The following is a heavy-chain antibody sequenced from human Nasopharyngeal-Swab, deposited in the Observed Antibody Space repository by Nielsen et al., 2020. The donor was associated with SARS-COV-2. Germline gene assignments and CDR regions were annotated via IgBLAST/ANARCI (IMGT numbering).Heavy chain of an antibody. V-gene: IGHV3-48*04. CDR3: ARDLDSGSYLYYYGMDV. Sequence: GESLKISCAASGFTFSSYSMNWVRQAPGTGLEWVSYISSSSSTIYYADSVKGRFTISRDNAKNSLYLQMNSLRAEDTAVYYCARDLDSGSYLYYYGMDVWGQGTTVTVSS. J-gene: IGHJ6*02. D-gene: IGHD1-26*01. CDR1: GFTFSSYS. CDR2: ISSSSSTI.